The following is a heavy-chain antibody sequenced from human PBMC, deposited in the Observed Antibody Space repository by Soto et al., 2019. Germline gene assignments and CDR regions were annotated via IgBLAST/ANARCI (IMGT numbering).Heavy chain of an antibody. CDR1: GFSLSTSGVG. D-gene: IGHD3-22*01. CDR2: IFWNDDK. CDR3: AHALRNYYDTSGPIDY. Sequence: GPTLVNPTQTLTLTCTFSGFSLSTSGVGVGWIRQPPGKALEWLALIFWNDDKRYSPSLKSRLTITKDTSENQVVLTMTNMDPVDTATYYCAHALRNYYDTSGPIDYWGPGTLVTVSS. V-gene: IGHV2-5*01. J-gene: IGHJ4*02.